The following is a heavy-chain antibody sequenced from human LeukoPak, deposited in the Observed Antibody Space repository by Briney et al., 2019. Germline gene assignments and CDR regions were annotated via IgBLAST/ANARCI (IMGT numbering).Heavy chain of an antibody. D-gene: IGHD1-26*01. CDR3: ASSGSYRFDY. CDR2: ISGSGGRT. V-gene: IGHV3-23*01. Sequence: GGSLRLSCAASGFTFNTFAMSWVRQAPGKGLEWVSVISGSGGRTYYADSVRGRFTISRDNAKNSLYLQMNSLRDEDTAVYYCASSGSYRFDYWGQGTLVTVSS. J-gene: IGHJ4*02. CDR1: GFTFNTFA.